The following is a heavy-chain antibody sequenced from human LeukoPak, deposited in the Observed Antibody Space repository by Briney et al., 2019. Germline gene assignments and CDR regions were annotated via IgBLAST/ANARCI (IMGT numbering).Heavy chain of an antibody. CDR2: ISTSGST. J-gene: IGHJ5*02. CDR1: GGSISSYY. Sequence: PSETLSLTCTVSGGSISSYYWSCIRQPPGKGLEWIAYISTSGSTKYNPSLQSRVTISVDTSKNQFALKLTSVTAADTAVYYCARRRGYCSSSSCYGFDPWGQGTLVTVSS. D-gene: IGHD2-2*01. V-gene: IGHV4-4*08. CDR3: ARRRGYCSSSSCYGFDP.